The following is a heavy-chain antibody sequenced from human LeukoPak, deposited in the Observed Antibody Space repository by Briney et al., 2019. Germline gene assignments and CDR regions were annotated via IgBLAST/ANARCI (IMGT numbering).Heavy chain of an antibody. J-gene: IGHJ4*02. CDR3: ARGQYNSGIAY. V-gene: IGHV4-30-4*02. Sequence: SETLSLTCTVSGGSISSGDYYWSWIRQPPGKGLEWIGYIYYSGSTYYNPSLKSRVTISVDTSRNQFSLKLSSVTAADTAVYYCARGQYNSGIAYWGQGTLVTVSS. CDR2: IYYSGST. CDR1: GGSISSGDYY. D-gene: IGHD3-10*01.